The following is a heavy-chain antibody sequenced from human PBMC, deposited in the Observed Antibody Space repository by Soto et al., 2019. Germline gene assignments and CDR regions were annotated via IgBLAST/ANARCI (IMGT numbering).Heavy chain of an antibody. J-gene: IGHJ3*02. CDR3: AKDSSARVTRGAFVI. CDR1: GFTFSSYG. CDR2: ISYDGSNK. Sequence: GGSLRLSCAASGFTFSSYGMHWVRQAPGKGLEWVAVISYDGSNKYYADSVKGRFTISRDNSKNTLYLQMNSLRAEDTAVYYCAKDSSARVTRGAFVISGQGTRVSVS. V-gene: IGHV3-30*18. D-gene: IGHD5-18*01.